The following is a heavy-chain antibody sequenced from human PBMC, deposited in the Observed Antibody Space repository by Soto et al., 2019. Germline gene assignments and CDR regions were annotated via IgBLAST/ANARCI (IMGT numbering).Heavy chain of an antibody. D-gene: IGHD3-10*01. Sequence: QVQLVQSGAEVKKPGASVKVSCKASGYTSTAYPMHWVRQAPGQRLEWMGWINVANGDTGYSQKFQGRVTVTRDTSASTGYMELSSLTSEDTAVYYCARKDYYGAGIYYFDHWGQGTRVTVSS. V-gene: IGHV1-3*01. CDR2: INVANGDT. CDR3: ARKDYYGAGIYYFDH. CDR1: GYTSTAYP. J-gene: IGHJ4*02.